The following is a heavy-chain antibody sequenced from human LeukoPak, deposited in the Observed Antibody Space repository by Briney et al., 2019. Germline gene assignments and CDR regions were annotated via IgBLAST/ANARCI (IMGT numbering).Heavy chain of an antibody. CDR3: ARGYCSGGTCYLVDNWFDP. D-gene: IGHD2-15*01. CDR1: GYTFTVYY. Sequence: ASVKVSCKASGYTFTVYYMYWVRQAPGQGRECMGRINPNSGDTDYAQNFQGRVTMTSDTSISTAYMELTNLRSDDTAVYYCARGYCSGGTCYLVDNWFDPWGQGTLVTVSS. V-gene: IGHV1-2*06. J-gene: IGHJ5*02. CDR2: INPNSGDT.